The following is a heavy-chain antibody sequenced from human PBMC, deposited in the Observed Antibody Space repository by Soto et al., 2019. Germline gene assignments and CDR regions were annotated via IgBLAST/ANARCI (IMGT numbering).Heavy chain of an antibody. Sequence: QVQLVESGGGVFQPGRSLSLSCAASGFNLITYGMHWVRQAPGKGLEWVAVIWWDGSKKYYADSVKGRFTISRDNSKNTLYLQMNSLRVEDAAVYYCARDYYGSGSQYNPLDYWGQGTLVTVSS. CDR1: GFNLITYG. CDR2: IWWDGSKK. D-gene: IGHD3-10*01. V-gene: IGHV3-33*01. J-gene: IGHJ4*02. CDR3: ARDYYGSGSQYNPLDY.